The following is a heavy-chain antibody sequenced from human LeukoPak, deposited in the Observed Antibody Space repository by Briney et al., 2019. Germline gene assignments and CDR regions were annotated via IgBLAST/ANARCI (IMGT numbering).Heavy chain of an antibody. CDR1: GFTFSSYG. CDR3: AKNPTLSAYDYGDYGREDIPQYFDY. CDR2: ISGSGGST. Sequence: GGSLRLSCAASGFTFSSYGMSWVRQAPGKGLEWVSAISGSGGSTYYADSVKGRFTISRDNSKNTLYLQMNSLRAEDTAVYYCAKNPTLSAYDYGDYGREDIPQYFDYWGQGTLVTVSS. D-gene: IGHD4-17*01. J-gene: IGHJ4*02. V-gene: IGHV3-23*01.